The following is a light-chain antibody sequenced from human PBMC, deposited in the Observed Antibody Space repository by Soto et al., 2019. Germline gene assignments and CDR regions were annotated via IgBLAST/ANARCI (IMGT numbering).Light chain of an antibody. Sequence: DIQMTQSPSSLSASVGDRVTITCRASQYIDRYLNWYQHKPGKAPQLLIYGAYNLQSGVPSRFSGSGSGTDFTLTITSLQPADSATFYCQQTYSTTFTSGQGTRLEIK. CDR3: QQTYSTTFT. CDR2: GAY. V-gene: IGKV1-39*01. CDR1: QYIDRY. J-gene: IGKJ5*01.